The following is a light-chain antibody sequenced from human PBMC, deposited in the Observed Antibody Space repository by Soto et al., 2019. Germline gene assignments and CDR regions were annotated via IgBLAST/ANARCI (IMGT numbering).Light chain of an antibody. V-gene: IGLV4-60*02. Sequence: QLVLTQSSSASASPGSSVSLTCTLSSGHSSYIIAWHQQQPGKAPRYLMKLEGSGSYNKGSGVPDRFSGSSSGADRYLTISNLQFEDEADYYCETWDSNTYVFGTGTKLPVL. CDR2: LEGSGSY. CDR1: SGHSSYI. J-gene: IGLJ1*01. CDR3: ETWDSNTYV.